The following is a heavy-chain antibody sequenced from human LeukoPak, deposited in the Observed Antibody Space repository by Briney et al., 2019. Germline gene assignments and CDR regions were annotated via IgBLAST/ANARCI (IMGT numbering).Heavy chain of an antibody. J-gene: IGHJ6*03. Sequence: PGGSLRLSCAASGFTFSSYSMNWVRQAPGKGLEWVSSISSSSSYIYYADSVKGRFTISRDNAKNSLYPQMNSLGVEDTAVYYCARGDYDFWSGYSYYYYYYMDVWGKGTTVTVSS. CDR1: GFTFSSYS. V-gene: IGHV3-21*01. CDR3: ARGDYDFWSGYSYYYYYYMDV. CDR2: ISSSSSYI. D-gene: IGHD3-3*01.